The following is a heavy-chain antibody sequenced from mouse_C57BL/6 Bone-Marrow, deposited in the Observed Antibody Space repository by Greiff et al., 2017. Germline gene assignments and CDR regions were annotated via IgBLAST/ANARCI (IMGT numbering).Heavy chain of an antibody. V-gene: IGHV1-63*01. J-gene: IGHJ1*03. CDR1: GYTFTNYW. CDR2: IYPGGGYT. CDR3: ARQGVIFYYGSSYDWYFDV. Sequence: QVQLKESGAELVRPGTSVKMSCKASGYTFTNYWIGWAKQRPGHGLEWIGDIYPGGGYTNYNEKFKGKGTLTADKTSSTAYMQFSSLTSEDSAIYYCARQGVIFYYGSSYDWYFDVWGTGTTVTVSS. D-gene: IGHD1-1*01.